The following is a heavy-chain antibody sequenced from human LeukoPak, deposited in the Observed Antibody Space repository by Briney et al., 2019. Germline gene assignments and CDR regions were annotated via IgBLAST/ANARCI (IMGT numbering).Heavy chain of an antibody. V-gene: IGHV1-18*01. CDR3: ARDPINDYGGYGGFDY. J-gene: IGHJ4*02. D-gene: IGHD4-17*01. Sequence: GASVKVSCKASGYTFTSYGISWVRQAPGQGLEWMGWISAYNGNTNYAQKLQGRVTMTTDTSTSTAYMELRSLRSDDTAVYYCARDPINDYGGYGGFDYWGQGTLVTVSS. CDR2: ISAYNGNT. CDR1: GYTFTSYG.